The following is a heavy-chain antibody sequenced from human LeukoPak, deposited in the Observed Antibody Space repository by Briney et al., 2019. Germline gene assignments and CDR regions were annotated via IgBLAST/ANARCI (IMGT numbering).Heavy chain of an antibody. J-gene: IGHJ4*02. Sequence: LAGGSLRLSRAASGFTFSSYAMSWVRQAPGKGLEWVSAISGSGGSTYYADSVKGRFTISRDNSKNTLYLQMNSLRAEDTAVYYCAKAKTYYDIGRVFDYWGQGTLVTVTS. CDR1: GFTFSSYA. V-gene: IGHV3-23*01. CDR2: ISGSGGST. D-gene: IGHD3-9*01. CDR3: AKAKTYYDIGRVFDY.